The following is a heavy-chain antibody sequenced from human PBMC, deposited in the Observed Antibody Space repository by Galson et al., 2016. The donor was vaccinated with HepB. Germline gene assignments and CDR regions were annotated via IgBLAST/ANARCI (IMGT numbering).Heavy chain of an antibody. J-gene: IGHJ4*02. CDR3: ARGVTAETLYFDS. D-gene: IGHD3-10*01. V-gene: IGHV4-31*03. CDR1: GASTAISGSQ. CDR2: IYYSGHT. Sequence: TLSLTCTVSGASTAISGSQWTWIRQHPVKGLEWLGYIYYSGHTRYNPSLRSRLTFSLDTSKNHFSLNLTSVTAADTAVYYFARGVTAETLYFDSWGQGTLVSVSS.